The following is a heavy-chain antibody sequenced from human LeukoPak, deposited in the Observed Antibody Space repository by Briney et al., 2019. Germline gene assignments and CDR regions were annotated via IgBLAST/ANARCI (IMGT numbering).Heavy chain of an antibody. CDR1: GFTFSSYV. D-gene: IGHD4-17*01. J-gene: IGHJ4*02. Sequence: PGGSLRLSCAASGFTFSSYVMSWVRQAPGKGLEWVSGISGSGGSTYYADSVKGRFTTSRDNSKNTLYLQMNSLRAEDTAVYYCAKATTVTTPYYFDYWGQGTLVTVSS. CDR3: AKATTVTTPYYFDY. V-gene: IGHV3-23*01. CDR2: ISGSGGST.